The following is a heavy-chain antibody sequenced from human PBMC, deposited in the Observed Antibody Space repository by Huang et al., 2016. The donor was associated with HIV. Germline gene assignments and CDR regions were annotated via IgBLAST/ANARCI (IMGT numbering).Heavy chain of an antibody. J-gene: IGHJ3*02. CDR3: ARDPKYHRIGYYRQRRGIDI. CDR1: GYTFTSYG. V-gene: IGHV1-18*01. Sequence: QIQLMQSGPELKQPGASVKVSCKASGYTFTSYGITWVRQAPGKGPGWMGWISASSGDTEYSQKFQGRVTLTTDTSTNIAYMELRSLRSDDTAKYYCARDPKYHRIGYYRQRRGIDIWGQGTVVIVSS. CDR2: ISASSGDT. D-gene: IGHD3-22*01.